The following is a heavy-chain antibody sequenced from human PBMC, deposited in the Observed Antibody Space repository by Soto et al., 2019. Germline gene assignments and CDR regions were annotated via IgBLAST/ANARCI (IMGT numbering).Heavy chain of an antibody. J-gene: IGHJ4*02. CDR3: ARGGVTYYYDSSGYYLNYFDY. CDR1: GGTFSSYA. D-gene: IGHD3-22*01. V-gene: IGHV1-69*13. Sequence: GASVKVSCKASGGTFSSYAISWVRQAPGQGLEWMGGIIPIFGTANYAQKFQGRVTITADESTSTAYMELSSLRSEDTAVYYCARGGVTYYYDSSGYYLNYFDYWGQGTLVTVSS. CDR2: IIPIFGTA.